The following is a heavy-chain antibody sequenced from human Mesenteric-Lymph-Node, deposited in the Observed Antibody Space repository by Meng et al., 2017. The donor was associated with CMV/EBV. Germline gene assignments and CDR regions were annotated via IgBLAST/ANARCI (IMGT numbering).Heavy chain of an antibody. D-gene: IGHD3-3*01. V-gene: IGHV3-7*01. CDR1: GFTVSTNH. CDR2: IKEDGNEK. CDR3: ARERATYDFWSGYYRLDY. Sequence: GGSLRLSCAASGFTVSTNHMSWGRRAPGKGLEWVANIKEDGNEKYYVDSVKGRFTISRDNAKNSLYLQMSSLRAEDTAVYYCARERATYDFWSGYYRLDYWGQGTLVTVSS. J-gene: IGHJ4*02.